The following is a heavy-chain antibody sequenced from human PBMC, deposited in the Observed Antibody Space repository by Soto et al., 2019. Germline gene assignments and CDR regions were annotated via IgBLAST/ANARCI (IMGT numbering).Heavy chain of an antibody. J-gene: IGHJ5*02. CDR1: GGSISSGGYY. V-gene: IGHV4-31*03. Sequence: SETLSLTCTVSGGSISSGGYYWSWIRQHPGTGLEWIGYIYYSGSTYYNPSLKSRVTISVDTSKNQFSLKLSSVTAADTAVYYCARDTGSGSYGSNWFDPWGQGTLVTVSS. CDR3: ARDTGSGSYGSNWFDP. CDR2: IYYSGST. D-gene: IGHD3-10*01.